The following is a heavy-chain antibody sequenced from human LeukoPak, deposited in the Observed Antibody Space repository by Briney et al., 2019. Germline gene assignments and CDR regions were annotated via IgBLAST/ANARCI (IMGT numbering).Heavy chain of an antibody. CDR1: RFTFSSYG. V-gene: IGHV3-21*01. CDR3: ARYGYRSMDV. CDR2: ISSSSSYI. Sequence: PGGSLRLSCAASRFTFSSYGMHWVPQAPGKGLEWVSSISSSSSYIYYADSVKGRFTISRDNAKNSLYLQMNSLRAEDTAVYYCARYGYRSMDVWGQGTTVTVSS. D-gene: IGHD1-1*01. J-gene: IGHJ6*02.